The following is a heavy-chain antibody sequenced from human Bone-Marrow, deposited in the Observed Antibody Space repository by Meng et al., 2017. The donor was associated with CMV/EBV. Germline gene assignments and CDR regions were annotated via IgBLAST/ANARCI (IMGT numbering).Heavy chain of an antibody. CDR2: IKQDGSEE. CDR3: ARDKRRIDY. CDR1: GFTFSPYW. Sequence: GESLKISCAASGFTFSPYWMSWVRQAPGKGLEWVAKIKQDGSEEYYVDSVKGRFTISRDNAKNSLYLQMNSLRVEDTAVYYCARDKRRIDYWGQGTLDTVSS. V-gene: IGHV3-7*01. J-gene: IGHJ4*02.